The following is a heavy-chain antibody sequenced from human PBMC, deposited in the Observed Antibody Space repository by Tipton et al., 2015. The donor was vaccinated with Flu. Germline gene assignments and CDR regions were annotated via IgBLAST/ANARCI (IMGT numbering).Heavy chain of an antibody. CDR1: GGSFSGYN. Sequence: TLSLTCAVSGGSFSGYNCYWIRQSPGKGLEWIGEIDHSGSTHYNPSLKSRVTMSADTSKNQIPLKVRSMTAADMGIYYCARSFRVAVIGGLDVWGQGTTVTVSS. J-gene: IGHJ6*02. V-gene: IGHV4-34*01. CDR3: ARSFRVAVIGGLDV. D-gene: IGHD2-21*01. CDR2: IDHSGST.